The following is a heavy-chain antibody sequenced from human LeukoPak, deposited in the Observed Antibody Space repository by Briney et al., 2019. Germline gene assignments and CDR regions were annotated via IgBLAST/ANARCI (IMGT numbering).Heavy chain of an antibody. CDR1: GFISKDYA. CDR3: VKGLHTLDY. V-gene: IGHV3-23*01. J-gene: IGHJ4*02. Sequence: GSLRLSCAASGFISKDYAMTWVRQTPGKGPEWVSTIAYIGSFYADSVKGRFSISRDDSKNTLYLQMNNLRADDSAVYFCVKGLHTLDYWGQGTLVTVSS. D-gene: IGHD3-16*01. CDR2: IAYIGS.